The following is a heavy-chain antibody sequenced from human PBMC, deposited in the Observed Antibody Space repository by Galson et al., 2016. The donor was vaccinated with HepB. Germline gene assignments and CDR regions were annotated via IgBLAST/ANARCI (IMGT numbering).Heavy chain of an antibody. CDR3: AKHQAKCTGDYFHY. Sequence: SLRLSCAASGFTFSAYAMTWVRQAPGKGLEWVSGITGTSSTTNYADSVQGRFTISRDNSKNTLYLQMNSLRAEDTAIYYCAKHQAKCTGDYFHYWGPGTLVTVSS. CDR2: ITGTSSTT. D-gene: IGHD1-1*01. J-gene: IGHJ4*02. CDR1: GFTFSAYA. V-gene: IGHV3-23*01.